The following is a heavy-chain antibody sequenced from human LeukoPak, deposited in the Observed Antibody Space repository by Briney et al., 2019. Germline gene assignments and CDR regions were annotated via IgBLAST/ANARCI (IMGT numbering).Heavy chain of an antibody. CDR1: GFTFSSYA. D-gene: IGHD6-19*01. J-gene: IGHJ4*02. CDR3: ARDRLGGWEGAFDY. CDR2: ISYDGSNK. V-gene: IGHV3-30*04. Sequence: GRSLRLSCAASGFTFSSYAMHWVRQAPGKGLEWVAVISYDGSNKYYADSVKGRFTISRDNSKNTLYLQMNSLRAEDTAVYYCARDRLGGWEGAFDYWGQGTLVTVSS.